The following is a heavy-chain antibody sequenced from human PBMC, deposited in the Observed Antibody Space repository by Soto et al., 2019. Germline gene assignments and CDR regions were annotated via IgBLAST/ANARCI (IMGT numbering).Heavy chain of an antibody. CDR2: INAGNGNT. CDR1: GYTFTSYA. V-gene: IGHV1-3*01. D-gene: IGHD3-22*01. J-gene: IGHJ4*02. Sequence: QVQLVQSGAEVKKPGDSVKVYCKASGYTFTSYAMHWGRQAPGQSLEWMGWINAGNGNTKYSQKFQGRVTITRDTSASTAYMELSSLRSEDTAVYYCARGDYYDIHDYWGQGTLVTVSS. CDR3: ARGDYYDIHDY.